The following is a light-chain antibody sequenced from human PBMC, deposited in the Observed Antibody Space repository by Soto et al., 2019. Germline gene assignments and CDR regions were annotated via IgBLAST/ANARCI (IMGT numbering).Light chain of an antibody. Sequence: QSVLTQPASVSGSPGQSSTISCTGTSRDVGSYNLVSWYQQHPGKAPNLMIYEVSKRPSGVSNRFSGSKSGNTASLTISGLQAEDEADYYCCSYAGSSTFFYVFGTG. J-gene: IGLJ1*01. CDR2: EVS. CDR1: SRDVGSYNL. V-gene: IGLV2-23*02. CDR3: CSYAGSSTFFYV.